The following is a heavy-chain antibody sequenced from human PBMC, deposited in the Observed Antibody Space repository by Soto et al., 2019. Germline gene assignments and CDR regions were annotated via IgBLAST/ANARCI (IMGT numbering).Heavy chain of an antibody. CDR1: GFSFSDYA. V-gene: IGHV3-23*01. J-gene: IGHJ5*01. D-gene: IGHD3-22*01. CDR3: ANGPAGSGYYHNWFDS. Sequence: EVHLLESGGALVQPGGSLTLSCAASGFSFSDYAMSWVRQAPGKGLEWVSSISRTGDSAYYADSVKGRFAISRDRSKXXVSRQMNSLRVVDTAVYYCANGPAGSGYYHNWFDSWGQGTLITVSS. CDR2: ISRTGDSA.